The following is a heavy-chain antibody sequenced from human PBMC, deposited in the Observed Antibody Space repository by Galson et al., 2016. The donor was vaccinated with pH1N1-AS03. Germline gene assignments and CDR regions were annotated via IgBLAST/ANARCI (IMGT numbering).Heavy chain of an antibody. Sequence: SVKVSCKASGGTFGTNGFTWVRQAPGQGLEWMGRIIPMLGRGNYAQKFQGRVTITADKSTNTAYMELTNLRSDDTALYYCAKGYSATPSGTFDIWGQGTKVTVSS. CDR1: GGTFGTNG. D-gene: IGHD2-15*01. J-gene: IGHJ3*02. V-gene: IGHV1-69*04. CDR2: IIPMLGRG. CDR3: AKGYSATPSGTFDI.